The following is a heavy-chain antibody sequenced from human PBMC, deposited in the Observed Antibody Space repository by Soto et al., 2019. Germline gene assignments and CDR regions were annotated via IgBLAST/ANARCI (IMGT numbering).Heavy chain of an antibody. V-gene: IGHV3-7*01. CDR1: GFTFSSYW. Sequence: GGSLRLSCAASGFTFSSYWMSWVRQAPGKGLEWVANIKQDGSEKYYVDSVKGRFTISRDNAKNSLYLQMNSLRAEDTAVYYCASRGWGIAAAGGYWGAYYYMDVWGKGTTVTVSS. J-gene: IGHJ6*03. CDR3: ASRGWGIAAAGGYWGAYYYMDV. D-gene: IGHD6-13*01. CDR2: IKQDGSEK.